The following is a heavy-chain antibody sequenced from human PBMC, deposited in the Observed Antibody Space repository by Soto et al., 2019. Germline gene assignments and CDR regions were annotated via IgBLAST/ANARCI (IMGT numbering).Heavy chain of an antibody. J-gene: IGHJ6*02. Sequence: SETLSLTCAVSGGSISSSNWWSWVRQPPGKGLEWIGEIYHSGSTNYNPSLKSRVTISVDKSKNQFSLKLSSVTAADTAVYYCARDHLVGDDYYYYGMDVWGQGTTVTVSS. D-gene: IGHD4-17*01. CDR3: ARDHLVGDDYYYYGMDV. CDR2: IYHSGST. CDR1: GGSISSSNW. V-gene: IGHV4-4*02.